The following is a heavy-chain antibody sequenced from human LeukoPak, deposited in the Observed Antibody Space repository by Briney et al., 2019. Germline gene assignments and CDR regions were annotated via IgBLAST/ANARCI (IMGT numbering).Heavy chain of an antibody. V-gene: IGHV4-38-2*02. Sequence: SETLSLTCTVSGYSISTGYYWDWIRQPPGKGLEWIGTFYHGGSTYYNPSLKSRVTISVDTSKNQFSLKLSSVTAADTAVYYCARRRNDILTGLRPKYYMDVWGKGTTVTISS. J-gene: IGHJ6*03. CDR2: FYHGGST. CDR1: GYSISTGYY. CDR3: ARRRNDILTGLRPKYYMDV. D-gene: IGHD3-9*01.